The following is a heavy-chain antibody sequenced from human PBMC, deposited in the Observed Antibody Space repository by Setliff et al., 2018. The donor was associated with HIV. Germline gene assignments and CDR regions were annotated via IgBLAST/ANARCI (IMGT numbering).Heavy chain of an antibody. J-gene: IGHJ5*02. CDR3: ARAKATRQARPTNCFDP. Sequence: GASVKVSCKASGGTFSSYVISWVRQAPGQGLEWMGGIIPMFVTANYAQKFQDRVTITADESTSTAYMELSSLRFEDTAVYYCARAKATRQARPTNCFDPWGQGTLVTVSS. V-gene: IGHV1-69*13. CDR1: GGTFSSYV. CDR2: IIPMFVTA. D-gene: IGHD1-1*01.